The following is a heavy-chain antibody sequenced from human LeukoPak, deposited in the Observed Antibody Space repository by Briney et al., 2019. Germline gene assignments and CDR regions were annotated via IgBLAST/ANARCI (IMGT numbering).Heavy chain of an antibody. V-gene: IGHV1-69*13. CDR1: GGTFSSYA. CDR2: IIPIFGTA. J-gene: IGHJ4*02. Sequence: SVKVSCKASGGTFSSYAISWVRQAPGQGLEWMGGIIPIFGTANYAQKFQGRVTITADESTSTAYMELSSLRSEDAAVYYCARGKEWLPYGDYWGQGTLVTVSS. CDR3: ARGKEWLPYGDY. D-gene: IGHD6-19*01.